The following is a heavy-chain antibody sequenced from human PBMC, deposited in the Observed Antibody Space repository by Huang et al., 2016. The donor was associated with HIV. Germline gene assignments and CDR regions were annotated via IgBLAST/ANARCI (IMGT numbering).Heavy chain of an antibody. Sequence: QVQLQESGPGLVKPSQTLSLTCTVSGDSISSGTNYWTWIRQPAGRGVEWIGNIYTSGSTSSNPSLESRVTISRDPDTNQFALKLTSVTAADTAVYYCARDACAAVALGFDYWGPGTLVTVSS. CDR1: GDSISSGTNY. D-gene: IGHD2-8*02. J-gene: IGHJ4*02. CDR2: IYTSGST. V-gene: IGHV4-61*09. CDR3: ARDACAAVALGFDY.